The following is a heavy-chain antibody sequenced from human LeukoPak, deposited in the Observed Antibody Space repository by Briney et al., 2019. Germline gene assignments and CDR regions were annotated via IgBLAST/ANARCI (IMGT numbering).Heavy chain of an antibody. CDR3: ARERLGYYDRSGLDY. Sequence: SETLSLTCTVSGGSISSYYWNWIRQPPGKGLEWIGYIYYSGSTNYNPSLKSRVTTSVDTSKNQFSLKLISVTAADTDVYYCARERLGYYDRSGLDYWGQGTLVTVSS. CDR2: IYYSGST. V-gene: IGHV4-59*01. J-gene: IGHJ4*02. D-gene: IGHD3-22*01. CDR1: GGSISSYY.